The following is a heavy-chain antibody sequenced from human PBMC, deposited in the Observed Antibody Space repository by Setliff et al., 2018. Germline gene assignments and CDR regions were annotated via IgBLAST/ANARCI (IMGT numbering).Heavy chain of an antibody. Sequence: PGGSLRLSCVASGLPFSNSNMNWVRQAPGEGLEWVSSISSISNYIYYADSVKGRFTISRDNAKNSLFLQMNNLRAEDTAVYYCARPGRSNYWDSFDYWGQGILVTVSS. J-gene: IGHJ4*02. V-gene: IGHV3-21*01. D-gene: IGHD3-10*01. CDR1: GLPFSNSN. CDR3: ARPGRSNYWDSFDY. CDR2: ISSISNYI.